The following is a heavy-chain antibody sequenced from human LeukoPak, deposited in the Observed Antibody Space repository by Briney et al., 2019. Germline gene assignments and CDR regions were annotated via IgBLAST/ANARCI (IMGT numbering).Heavy chain of an antibody. Sequence: PGGSLRLSCAASGFTFSSYDMHWVRQATGKGLEWVSAIGTAGDTYYPGSVKGRFTISKENAKNSLYLQMNSLRAGDTAVYYCARGRYSSSSGRYFDLWGRGTLVTVSS. CDR2: IGTAGDT. CDR3: ARGRYSSSSGRYFDL. D-gene: IGHD6-6*01. CDR1: GFTFSSYD. J-gene: IGHJ2*01. V-gene: IGHV3-13*01.